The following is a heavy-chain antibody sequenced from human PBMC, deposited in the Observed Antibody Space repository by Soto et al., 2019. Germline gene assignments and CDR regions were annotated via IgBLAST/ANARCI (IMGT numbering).Heavy chain of an antibody. Sequence: APVKLSWKASGYAITGKSLQWVQQATGQRFEWLGWINPNGGATKYARKFQGRISLTGDTSTTTAYLELNRLRSDDTAVYFCARLGSYYDGSSYPFWGQGTLVTGSS. CDR2: INPNGGAT. D-gene: IGHD3-16*01. V-gene: IGHV1-2*02. J-gene: IGHJ4*02. CDR1: GYAITGKS. CDR3: ARLGSYYDGSSYPF.